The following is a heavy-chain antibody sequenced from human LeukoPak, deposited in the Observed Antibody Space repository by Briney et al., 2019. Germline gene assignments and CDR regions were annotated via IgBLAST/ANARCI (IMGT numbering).Heavy chain of an antibody. V-gene: IGHV3-66*01. CDR2: IYSGGST. D-gene: IGHD6-13*01. Sequence: PGGSLRLSCAASGFTVSSNFMTWVRQAPGKGLDWVSLIYSGGSTYYADSVKGRFTISRDNSKNTLYLQMNSLRDEDTAVYYRASGRRGIIAAGLDYWGQGTLVTVSS. J-gene: IGHJ4*02. CDR3: ASGRRGIIAAGLDY. CDR1: GFTVSSNF.